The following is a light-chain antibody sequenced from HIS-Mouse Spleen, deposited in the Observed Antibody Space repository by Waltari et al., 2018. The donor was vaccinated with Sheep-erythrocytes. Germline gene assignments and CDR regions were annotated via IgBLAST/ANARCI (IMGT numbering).Light chain of an antibody. CDR1: RSDSGSHNR. Sequence: QSALTQPASVSGSPGQASTSPCTGTRSDSGSHNRVSWDHQHPGKAPKPMIYEGSKRPSGVSNRFSGSKSGNTASLTISGLQAEDEADYYCCSYAGSSTYVVFGGGTKLTVL. V-gene: IGLV2-23*01. J-gene: IGLJ2*01. CDR3: CSYAGSSTYVV. CDR2: EGS.